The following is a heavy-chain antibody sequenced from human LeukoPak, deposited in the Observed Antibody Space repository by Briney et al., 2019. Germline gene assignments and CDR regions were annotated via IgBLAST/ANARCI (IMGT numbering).Heavy chain of an antibody. CDR2: ISSSSSYI. CDR3: ARGQVYGRDDAFDI. D-gene: IGHD2/OR15-2a*01. J-gene: IGHJ3*02. CDR1: GFTFSSYS. V-gene: IGHV3-21*01. Sequence: GGSLRLSCAASGFTFSSYSMNWVPQAPGKGLEWVSSISSSSSYIYYADSVKGRFTISRDNAKNSLYLQMNSLRAEDTAVYYCARGQVYGRDDAFDIWGQGTMVTVSS.